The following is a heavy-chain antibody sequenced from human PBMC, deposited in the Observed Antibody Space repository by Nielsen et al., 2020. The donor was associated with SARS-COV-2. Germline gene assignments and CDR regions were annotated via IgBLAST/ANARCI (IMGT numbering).Heavy chain of an antibody. J-gene: IGHJ4*02. CDR2: INPNSGGT. V-gene: IGHV1-2*06. CDR1: GFTFTGYY. CDR3: AREGVTSMIVVVMAYFDY. Sequence: GESLKISCVASGFTFTGYYMHWVRQAPGQGLEWMGRINPNSGGTNYAQKFQGRVTMTRDTSISTAYMELSRLRSDDTAVYYCAREGVTSMIVVVMAYFDYWGQGTLVTVSS. D-gene: IGHD3-22*01.